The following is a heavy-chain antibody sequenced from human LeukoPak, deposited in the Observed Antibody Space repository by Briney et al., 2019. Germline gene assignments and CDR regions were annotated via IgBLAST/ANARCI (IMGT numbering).Heavy chain of an antibody. CDR2: ISGSGGST. CDR3: AKDRAYCGGDCYSSFDY. D-gene: IGHD2-21*02. CDR1: GFTFSSYA. J-gene: IGHJ4*02. V-gene: IGHV3-23*01. Sequence: PPGGSPRLSCAASGFTFSSYAMSWVRQAPGKGLEWVSAISGSGGSTYYADSVKGRFTTSRDNSKNTLYLQMNSLRAEDTAVYYCAKDRAYCGGDCYSSFDYWGQGTLVTVSS.